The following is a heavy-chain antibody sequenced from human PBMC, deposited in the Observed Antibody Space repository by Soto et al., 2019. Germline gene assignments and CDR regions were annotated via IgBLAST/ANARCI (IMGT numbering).Heavy chain of an antibody. CDR2: IVSIFGTV. CDR1: GGTFSSDV. CDR3: ARDGFSGSYYGY. J-gene: IGHJ4*02. D-gene: IGHD1-26*01. V-gene: IGHV1-69*13. Sequence: SVKVSCKASGGTFSSDVFSWVRQAPGQGLEWMGGIVSIFGTVNSAQKFQGRLTLTADQSTSTAYMELTSLRSEDTAVYYCARDGFSGSYYGYWGRGTQVTVSS.